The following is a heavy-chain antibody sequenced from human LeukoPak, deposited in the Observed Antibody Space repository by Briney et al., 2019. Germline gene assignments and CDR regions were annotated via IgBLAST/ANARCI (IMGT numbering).Heavy chain of an antibody. CDR3: SRNPTAYNWFDP. CDR1: GFTFSSYS. J-gene: IGHJ5*02. D-gene: IGHD1-14*01. CDR2: ISSSSSTI. V-gene: IGHV3-48*01. Sequence: GGSLRLSCATSGFTFSSYSMNWVRQAPGRGLEWVSYISSSSSTIYYSDSVKGRFTISRDNAKNSLYLQMNSLRAEDTAVYFCSRNPTAYNWFDPWGQGTLVTVSS.